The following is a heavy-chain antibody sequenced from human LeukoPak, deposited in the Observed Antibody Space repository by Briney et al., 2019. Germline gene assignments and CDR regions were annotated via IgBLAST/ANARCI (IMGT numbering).Heavy chain of an antibody. CDR2: INPSGGST. V-gene: IGHV1-46*01. CDR1: GYTFTSYY. Sequence: ASVKVSCNASGYTFTSYYMHWVRQAPGQGLEWMGIINPSGGSTSYAQKSQGRVTMTRDTSTSTVYMELSSLRSEDTAVYYCARLGIAAAAPRAFDIWGQGTMVTVSS. D-gene: IGHD6-13*01. CDR3: ARLGIAAAAPRAFDI. J-gene: IGHJ3*02.